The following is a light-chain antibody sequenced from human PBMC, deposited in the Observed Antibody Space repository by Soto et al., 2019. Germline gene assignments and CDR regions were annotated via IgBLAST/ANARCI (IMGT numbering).Light chain of an antibody. Sequence: QSALTQPASVSGSPGQSITISCTGTSSDVGGYNYVSWYHQHPGKAPKLIIYEVSNRPSGVSNRFSGYKSGNTASLTISGIQADDEADYYCSAYTRSSPLYLVVGGGNNRTVL. CDR1: SSDVGGYNY. V-gene: IGLV2-14*01. CDR2: EVS. J-gene: IGLJ2*01. CDR3: SAYTRSSPLYLV.